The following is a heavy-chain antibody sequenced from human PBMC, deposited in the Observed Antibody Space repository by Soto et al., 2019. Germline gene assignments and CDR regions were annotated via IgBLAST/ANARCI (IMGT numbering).Heavy chain of an antibody. V-gene: IGHV3-23*01. CDR1: GFTFNNYA. Sequence: GGSLRLSCAASGFTFNNYAMNWVRQAPGKGLEWVSAIIGSGSSAYYADSVKDRFTISRDNSKNTLYLQMNSLRAEDTAVYYCAKVPHYDFWSDYYYYYYMDVWGKGTTVTVSS. CDR2: IIGSGSSA. CDR3: AKVPHYDFWSDYYYYYYMDV. D-gene: IGHD3-3*01. J-gene: IGHJ6*03.